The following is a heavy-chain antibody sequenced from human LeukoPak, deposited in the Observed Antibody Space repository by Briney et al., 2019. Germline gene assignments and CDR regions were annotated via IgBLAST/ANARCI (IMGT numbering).Heavy chain of an antibody. Sequence: PGGSLRLSCAASGFTFSDYYMSWIRQAPGKGLEWVSYISSSGSTIYYADSVKGRFTISRDNSKNTLYLQMNSLRAEDTAVYYCARLWELRSGAFDIWGQGTMVTVSS. CDR3: ARLWELRSGAFDI. V-gene: IGHV3-11*01. J-gene: IGHJ3*02. CDR1: GFTFSDYY. CDR2: ISSSGSTI. D-gene: IGHD1-26*01.